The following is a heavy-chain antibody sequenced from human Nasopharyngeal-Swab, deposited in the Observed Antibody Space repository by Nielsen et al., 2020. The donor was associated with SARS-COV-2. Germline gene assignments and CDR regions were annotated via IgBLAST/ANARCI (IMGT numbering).Heavy chain of an antibody. J-gene: IGHJ4*02. Sequence: ASVKVSCKASGYTFTSYGISWVRQAPGQGLEWMGWISAYNGNTNYAQKLQGRVTMTTDTSTSTAYMELRSLRSDDTAVYYCAGGKAFRPTAMSGYQDYWGQGTLVTVSS. CDR3: AGGKAFRPTAMSGYQDY. D-gene: IGHD2-2*01. CDR2: ISAYNGNT. CDR1: GYTFTSYG. V-gene: IGHV1-18*04.